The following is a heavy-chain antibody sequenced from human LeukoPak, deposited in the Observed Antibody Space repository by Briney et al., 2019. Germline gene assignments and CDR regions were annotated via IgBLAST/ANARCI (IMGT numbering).Heavy chain of an antibody. Sequence: GASVKVSCKASGGTFSSYAISWVRQAPGQGLEWMGGIIPIFGTANYAQKFQGRVTITADESTSTAYMELSSLRSEDTAVYYCARGGCSSTSCLNWFDPWGQGTLVTVSS. V-gene: IGHV1-69*13. J-gene: IGHJ5*02. D-gene: IGHD2-2*01. CDR2: IIPIFGTA. CDR1: GGTFSSYA. CDR3: ARGGCSSTSCLNWFDP.